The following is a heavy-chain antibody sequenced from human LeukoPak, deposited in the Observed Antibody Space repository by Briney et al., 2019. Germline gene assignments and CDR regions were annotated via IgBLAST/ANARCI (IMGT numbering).Heavy chain of an antibody. J-gene: IGHJ4*02. CDR1: GFTFSSYW. CDR3: TRLGGSYYTY. Sequence: GGSLRLSCAASGFTFSSYWMSWVRQAPGKGLEWVANIKQDGGEKYYVDSVKGRFTISRDNAKNSLFPQMNSLRAEDTAVYYCTRLGGSYYTYWGQGTLVTVSS. CDR2: IKQDGGEK. V-gene: IGHV3-7*01. D-gene: IGHD1-26*01.